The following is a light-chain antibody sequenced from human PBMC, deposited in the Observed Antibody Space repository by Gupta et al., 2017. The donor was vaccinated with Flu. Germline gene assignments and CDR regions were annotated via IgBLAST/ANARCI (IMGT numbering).Light chain of an antibody. V-gene: IGKV1-5*03. Sequence: ACEGDRVTISWRDSKRIRGWLAWYQQKQGKAPNMMIYKTCSLQSGVPGRFSGSGSGTELTLTISSMKADEFGTYYRKKYNNYSPYTFGQGTKLEIK. CDR1: KRIRGW. J-gene: IGKJ2*01. CDR3: KKYNNYSPYT. CDR2: KTC.